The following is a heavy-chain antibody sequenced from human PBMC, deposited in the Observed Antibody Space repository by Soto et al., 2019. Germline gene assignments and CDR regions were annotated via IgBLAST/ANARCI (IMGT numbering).Heavy chain of an antibody. CDR2: ISSSSSYI. V-gene: IGHV3-21*01. D-gene: IGHD3-10*01. CDR3: ARVAMVRGFGYYYMDV. J-gene: IGHJ6*03. CDR1: GFTFSSYS. Sequence: EVQLVESGGGLVKPGGSLRLSCAASGFTFSSYSMNWVRQAPGKGLEWVSSISSSSSYIYYADSVKGRFTISRDNAKNSLYRQMNSLRAEDTAVYYCARVAMVRGFGYYYMDVWGKGTTVTVSS.